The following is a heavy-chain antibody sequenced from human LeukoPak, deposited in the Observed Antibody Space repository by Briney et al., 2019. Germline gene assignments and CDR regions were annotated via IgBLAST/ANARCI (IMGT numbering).Heavy chain of an antibody. CDR2: ISGSGGST. CDR1: GFTFSSYA. V-gene: IGHV3-23*01. J-gene: IGHJ4*02. Sequence: GGSLRLSCAASGFTFSSYAMSWVRQAPGKGLEWVSAISGSGGSTYYADSVKGRLTISGDNSKNTLYLQMNSLRAEDTAVYYCAKSEGRVWGSYRPKVYFDYWGQGTLVTVSS. D-gene: IGHD3-16*02. CDR3: AKSEGRVWGSYRPKVYFDY.